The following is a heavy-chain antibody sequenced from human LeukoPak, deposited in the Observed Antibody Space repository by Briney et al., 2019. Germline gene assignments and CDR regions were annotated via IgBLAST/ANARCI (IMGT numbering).Heavy chain of an antibody. CDR2: TYYRSKWYN. CDR1: GDSVSSNSAA. D-gene: IGHD3-10*01. J-gene: IGHJ6*02. Sequence: SQTLSLTCAISGDSVSSNSAAWNWIRQSPSRGLEWLGRTYYRSKWYNDYAVSVKSRITINPDTSKNQFSLQLNSVTPEDTAVHYCARDLYYYGSGVGYYYYGMDVWGQGTTVTVSS. V-gene: IGHV6-1*01. CDR3: ARDLYYYGSGVGYYYYGMDV.